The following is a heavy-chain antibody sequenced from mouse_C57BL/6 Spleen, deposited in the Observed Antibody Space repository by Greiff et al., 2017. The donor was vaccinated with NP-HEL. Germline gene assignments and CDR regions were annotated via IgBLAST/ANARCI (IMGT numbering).Heavy chain of an antibody. D-gene: IGHD1-1*01. CDR2: ISSGSSTI. CDR3: ARGDYYGSSYVFMDY. V-gene: IGHV5-17*01. CDR1: GFTFSDYG. Sequence: EVHLVESGGGLVKPGGSLKLSCAASGFTFSDYGMHWVRQAPEKGLEWVAYISSGSSTIYYADTVKGRFTIPRDNAKKTLFLQMTSLRSEDTAMYYCARGDYYGSSYVFMDYWGQGTTVTVSS. J-gene: IGHJ4*01.